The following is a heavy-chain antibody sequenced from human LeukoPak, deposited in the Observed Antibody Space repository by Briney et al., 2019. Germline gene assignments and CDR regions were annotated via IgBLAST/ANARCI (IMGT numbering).Heavy chain of an antibody. CDR3: AREAYHWRGAYYYYMDV. V-gene: IGHV3-74*01. CDR2: INSDGSST. CDR1: GFTFSNGW. Sequence: GGSLRLSCAASGFTFSNGWMSWVRQAPRKGLVWVSHINSDGSSTSYADSVKGRFTISRDNAKNTLYLQMNSLRAEDTAVYYCAREAYHWRGAYYYYMDVWGKGTTVTVSS. D-gene: IGHD1-20*01. J-gene: IGHJ6*03.